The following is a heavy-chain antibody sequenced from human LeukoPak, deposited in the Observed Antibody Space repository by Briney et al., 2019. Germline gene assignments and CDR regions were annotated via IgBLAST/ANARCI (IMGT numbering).Heavy chain of an antibody. CDR1: GYSISGGYY. D-gene: IGHD2-2*01. Sequence: PSETLSLTCAVSGYSISGGYYWGWIRQPPGKGLEWVGSIYHSGSTYYNPSLKSRVTISVDTSKNQFSLKLSSVTAADTAVYYCARHLGYCSSTSCYPVYWFDPWGQGTLVTVSS. J-gene: IGHJ5*02. CDR2: IYHSGST. V-gene: IGHV4-38-2*01. CDR3: ARHLGYCSSTSCYPVYWFDP.